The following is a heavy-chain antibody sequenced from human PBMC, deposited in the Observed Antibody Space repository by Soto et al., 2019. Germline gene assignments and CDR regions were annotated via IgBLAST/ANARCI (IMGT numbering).Heavy chain of an antibody. CDR1: GFTFSSYA. Sequence: QVQLVESGGGVVQPGRSLRLSCAASGFTFSSYAMHWVRQAPGKGLEWVAVISYDGSNKYYADSVKGRFTISRDNSKNTLYLQMNSLRAEDTAVYYCARDSAVAVAGHEYFQHWGQGTLVTVSS. D-gene: IGHD6-19*01. J-gene: IGHJ1*01. CDR3: ARDSAVAVAGHEYFQH. V-gene: IGHV3-30-3*01. CDR2: ISYDGSNK.